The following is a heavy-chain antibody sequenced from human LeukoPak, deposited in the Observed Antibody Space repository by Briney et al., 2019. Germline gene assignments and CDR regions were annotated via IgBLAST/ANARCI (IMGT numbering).Heavy chain of an antibody. Sequence: GGSLRLSCAASGFTFSNYGLQWVRQAPGKGLEWVSFIRYDGSNQYYTDSGKGRFTISRDNSKSTLYLQMNSLRTEDTAMYYCAKGAPNLPDYWGQGTLVTVSS. CDR2: IRYDGSNQ. V-gene: IGHV3-30*02. CDR1: GFTFSNYG. J-gene: IGHJ4*02. CDR3: AKGAPNLPDY. D-gene: IGHD2-8*01.